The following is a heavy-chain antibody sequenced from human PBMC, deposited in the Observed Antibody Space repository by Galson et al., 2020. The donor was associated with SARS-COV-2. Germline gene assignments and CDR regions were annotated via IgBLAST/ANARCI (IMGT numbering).Heavy chain of an antibody. CDR2: INPTGII. CDR3: ARGSRDVTMILMIATTASYYFDF. D-gene: IGHD3-22*01. J-gene: IGHJ4*02. CDR1: GGSFSGYY. V-gene: IGHV4-34*01. Sequence: SQASETLSLTCAVYGGSFSGYYWGWIRQPPGKGLEWIGEINPTGIINYNPSLKSRVTISKDTSKNQFSLRLRSVTAADTAMYFCARGSRDVTMILMIATTASYYFDFWGQGSLVTVSS.